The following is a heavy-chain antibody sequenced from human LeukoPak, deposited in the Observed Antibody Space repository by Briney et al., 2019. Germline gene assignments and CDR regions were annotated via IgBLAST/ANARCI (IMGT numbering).Heavy chain of an antibody. D-gene: IGHD1-26*01. CDR3: AREPRGELLTRFDY. Sequence: PGRSLRLSCAASGFTFSSYAMHWVRQAPGKGLEWVAVISYDGSNKYYADSVKGRLTISRDNSKNTLYLQMNSLRAEDTAVYYCAREPRGELLTRFDYWGQGTLVTVSS. V-gene: IGHV3-30-3*01. J-gene: IGHJ4*02. CDR2: ISYDGSNK. CDR1: GFTFSSYA.